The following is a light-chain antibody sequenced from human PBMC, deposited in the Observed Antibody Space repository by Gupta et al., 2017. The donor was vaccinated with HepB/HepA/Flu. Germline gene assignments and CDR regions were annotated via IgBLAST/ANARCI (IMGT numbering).Light chain of an antibody. V-gene: IGKV4-1*01. CDR3: QQYATNFPT. CDR2: WAS. CDR1: QSVLYSTNNKNY. Sequence: DVVMNQSPDSLAVSLGERATINCKSSQSVLYSTNNKNYLAWYQQKPGQPPKLLIYWASTRESGVPDRFSGSGSGTDFTLTIISLLAEDVAVYYCQQYATNFPTFGQGTKLEI. J-gene: IGKJ2*01.